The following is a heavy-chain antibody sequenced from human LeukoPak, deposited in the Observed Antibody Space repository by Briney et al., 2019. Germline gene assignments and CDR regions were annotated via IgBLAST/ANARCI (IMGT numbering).Heavy chain of an antibody. V-gene: IGHV4-59*01. Sequence: PSETLSLTCTVSGGSISGYYWSWIRQSPGKGLEWIGYIYYSGATNYNPSLKSRVTISVDTSKNQLSLKLSSVTAADTAVYYCARELTGFVRGMDVWGQGTTVTVSS. D-gene: IGHD2-21*01. J-gene: IGHJ6*02. CDR2: IYYSGAT. CDR3: ARELTGFVRGMDV. CDR1: GGSISGYY.